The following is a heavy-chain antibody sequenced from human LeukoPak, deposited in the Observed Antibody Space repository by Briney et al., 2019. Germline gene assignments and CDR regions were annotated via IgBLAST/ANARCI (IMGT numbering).Heavy chain of an antibody. CDR2: IRGSSGST. D-gene: IGHD6-19*01. CDR1: GFTFSTYA. J-gene: IGHJ4*02. V-gene: IGHV3-23*01. Sequence: GGSLRLSCAASGFTFSTYAMSWVRQTPGKGLEWVSDIRGSSGSTNYADSVKGRFTISRDNSKNTLYLQMDSLRAEDTAVYYCAKGRSSWFSGSFDYWGQGTLVTVSS. CDR3: AKGRSSWFSGSFDY.